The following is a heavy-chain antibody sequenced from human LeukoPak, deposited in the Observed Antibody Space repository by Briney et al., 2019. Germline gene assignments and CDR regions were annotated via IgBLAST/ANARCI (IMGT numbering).Heavy chain of an antibody. CDR2: INPNSGGT. Sequence: ASVKVSCKASGYTFTVYYMHGVRQAPGQGREWMGWINPNSGGTNYAQKCQGRVTMTRDTSISTAYMELSRLRSDDTAVYYCARVFARDAFDIWSQGTMVTVSS. CDR1: GYTFTVYY. J-gene: IGHJ3*02. V-gene: IGHV1-2*02. D-gene: IGHD6-6*01. CDR3: ARVFARDAFDI.